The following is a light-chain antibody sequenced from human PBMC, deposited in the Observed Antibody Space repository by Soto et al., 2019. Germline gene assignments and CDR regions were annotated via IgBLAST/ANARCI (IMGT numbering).Light chain of an antibody. J-gene: IGKJ2*01. Sequence: EIVLTQSPGTLSLSPGERATLSCRASQSVSSSYLAWYQHKPGRAPRLLIYGASSRATGIPDRFSGSGSGTDFTLTISRLAPENFAVYYCQQYGSSPPYTFGQRTKLEIK. CDR3: QQYGSSPPYT. CDR1: QSVSSSY. CDR2: GAS. V-gene: IGKV3-20*01.